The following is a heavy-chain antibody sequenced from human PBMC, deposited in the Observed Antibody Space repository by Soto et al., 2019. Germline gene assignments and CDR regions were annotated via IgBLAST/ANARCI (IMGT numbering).Heavy chain of an antibody. D-gene: IGHD3-22*01. CDR2: IYHSGST. V-gene: IGHV4-30-2*01. CDR3: ARHKSYDSSGYLTDYYYGMDV. Sequence: SETLSLTCAVSGGSISSGGYSWSWIRQPPGKGLEWIGYIYHSGSTYYNPSLKSRVTISVDTSKNQFSLKLSSVTAADTAVYYCARHKSYDSSGYLTDYYYGMDVWGQGTTVTVSS. CDR1: GGSISSGGYS. J-gene: IGHJ6*02.